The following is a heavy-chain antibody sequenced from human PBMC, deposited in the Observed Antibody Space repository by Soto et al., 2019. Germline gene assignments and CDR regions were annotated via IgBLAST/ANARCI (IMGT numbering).Heavy chain of an antibody. J-gene: IGHJ5*02. CDR1: GYTFTSYA. CDR2: INAGNGNT. Sequence: GPVKVSCKASGYTFTSYAMHWVRQAPGQRLEWMGWINAGNGNTKYSQKFQGRVTITRDTSASTAYMELSSLRSEDTAVYYCARVGGGLAVAGRAINWFDPWGQGTLVTVSS. CDR3: ARVGGGLAVAGRAINWFDP. D-gene: IGHD6-19*01. V-gene: IGHV1-3*01.